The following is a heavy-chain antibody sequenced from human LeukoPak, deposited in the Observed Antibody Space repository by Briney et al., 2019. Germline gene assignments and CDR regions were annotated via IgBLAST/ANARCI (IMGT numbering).Heavy chain of an antibody. CDR3: ARGPLYDYYFDY. CDR2: MNPNSGST. CDR1: GYTFSSSD. J-gene: IGHJ4*02. Sequence: ASVQVSCKASGYTFSSSDINRVRQATGQGLVWMGWMNPNSGSTGYAQKFQGRVTMTRNTTISTAYMELSSLRSEDTAVYYCARGPLYDYYFDYWGQGTLVTVSS. D-gene: IGHD3-3*01. V-gene: IGHV1-8*01.